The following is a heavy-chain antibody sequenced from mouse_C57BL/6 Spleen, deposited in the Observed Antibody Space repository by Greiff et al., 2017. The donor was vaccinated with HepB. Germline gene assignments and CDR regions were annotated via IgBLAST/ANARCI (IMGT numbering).Heavy chain of an antibody. CDR1: GYAFSSSW. CDR2: IYPGDGDT. Sequence: VQRVESGPELVKPGASVKISCKASGYAFSSSWMNWVKQRPGKGLEWIGRIYPGDGDTNYNGKFKGKATLTADKSSSTAYMQLSSLTSEDSAVYFCARGGGYYGYFDVWGTGTTVTVSS. V-gene: IGHV1-82*01. D-gene: IGHD1-1*02. CDR3: ARGGGYYGYFDV. J-gene: IGHJ1*03.